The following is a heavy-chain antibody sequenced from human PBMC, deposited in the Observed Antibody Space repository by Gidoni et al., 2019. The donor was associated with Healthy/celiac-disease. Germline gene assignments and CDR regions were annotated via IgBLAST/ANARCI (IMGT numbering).Heavy chain of an antibody. CDR2: IWYDGSNK. CDR3: ARARTGGNGLFDY. D-gene: IGHD7-27*01. Sequence: QVPLVASGGGVVQPGRSLRLSCAASGFPFSSYGMHWVRQAPGKGLEWVAVIWYDGSNKYYADSVKGRFTISRDNSKNTLYLQMNSLRAEDTAVYYCARARTGGNGLFDYWGQGTLVTVSS. J-gene: IGHJ4*02. CDR1: GFPFSSYG. V-gene: IGHV3-33*01.